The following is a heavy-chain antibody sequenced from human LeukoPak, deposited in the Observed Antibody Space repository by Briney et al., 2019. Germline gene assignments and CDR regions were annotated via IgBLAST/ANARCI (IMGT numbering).Heavy chain of an antibody. D-gene: IGHD3-3*01. CDR1: GFTFSSYG. V-gene: IGHV3-30*02. CDR3: AKTPVRRFPLYFDY. Sequence: GGSLRLSCAASGFTFSSYGMHWVRQAPGKGLEWVAFIRYDGSNKYYADSVKGRFTISRDNSKNTLYLQMNSLRAEDTAVYYCAKTPVRRFPLYFDYWGQGTLVTVSS. CDR2: IRYDGSNK. J-gene: IGHJ4*02.